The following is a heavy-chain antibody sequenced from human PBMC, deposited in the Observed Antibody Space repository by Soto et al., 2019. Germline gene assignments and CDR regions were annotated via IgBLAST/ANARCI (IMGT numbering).Heavy chain of an antibody. D-gene: IGHD6-13*01. CDR1: GGTFSSYA. CDR3: ARDVSGYSSSWYPSYFDY. Sequence: VKVSCKASGGTFSSYAISWVRQAPGQGLEWMGGIIPIFGTANYAQKFQGRVTITADESTSTAYMELSSLRSEDTAVYYCARDVSGYSSSWYPSYFDYWGQGTLVTVSS. J-gene: IGHJ4*02. V-gene: IGHV1-69*13. CDR2: IIPIFGTA.